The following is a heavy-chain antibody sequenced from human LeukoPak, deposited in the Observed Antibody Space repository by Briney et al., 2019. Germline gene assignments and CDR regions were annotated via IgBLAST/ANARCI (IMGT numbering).Heavy chain of an antibody. V-gene: IGHV3-74*01. Sequence: GGSLRLSCAASGFTFSSYWMHWVRQAPGKGLVWVSRIKSDGSSTSYADSVKGRFTISRDNAKNTLYLQMNSLRAEDTAVYYCARWCGGSTSCYPSYSYYYGMDVWGQGTTVTVSS. J-gene: IGHJ6*02. CDR3: ARWCGGSTSCYPSYSYYYGMDV. D-gene: IGHD2-2*01. CDR1: GFTFSSYW. CDR2: IKSDGSST.